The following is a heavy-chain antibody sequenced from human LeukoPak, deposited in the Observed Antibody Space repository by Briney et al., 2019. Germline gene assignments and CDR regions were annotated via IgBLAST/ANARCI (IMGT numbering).Heavy chain of an antibody. Sequence: PSETLSLTCAVYGGSFSGYYWSWIRQPPGKGLEWIGYIYYSGSTNYNPSLKSRVTISVDTSKNQFSLKLSSVTAADTAVYYCARQSQMATIKYFDYWGQGTLVTVSS. D-gene: IGHD5-12*01. CDR2: IYYSGST. V-gene: IGHV4-59*08. CDR1: GGSFSGYY. J-gene: IGHJ4*02. CDR3: ARQSQMATIKYFDY.